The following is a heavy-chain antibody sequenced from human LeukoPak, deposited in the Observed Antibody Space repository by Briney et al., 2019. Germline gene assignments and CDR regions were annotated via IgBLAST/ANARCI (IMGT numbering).Heavy chain of an antibody. D-gene: IGHD5-18*01. Sequence: GESLKISCKGSGYSFTTYWIGWVRQMPGKGLGWMGIIYPGDSDTRYSPSFQGQVTISADKSISTAYLQWSSLKASDTAMYYCARQGTAMHNYYYYYYMDVWGKGTTVTISS. CDR2: IYPGDSDT. CDR3: ARQGTAMHNYYYYYYMDV. CDR1: GYSFTTYW. V-gene: IGHV5-51*01. J-gene: IGHJ6*03.